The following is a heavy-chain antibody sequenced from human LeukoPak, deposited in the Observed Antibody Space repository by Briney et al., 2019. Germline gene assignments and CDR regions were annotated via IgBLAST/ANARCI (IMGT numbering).Heavy chain of an antibody. D-gene: IGHD1-26*01. Sequence: SQTLSLTCTVSGGSISSGSYYWSWIRQPAGKGLEWIGRIYTSGSTNYNPSLKSRVTISVDTSKNQFSLKLSSVTAADTAVYYCASVQRSPGYYYYGMDVWGQGTTVTVSS. J-gene: IGHJ6*02. CDR1: GGSISSGSYY. CDR3: ASVQRSPGYYYYGMDV. V-gene: IGHV4-61*02. CDR2: IYTSGST.